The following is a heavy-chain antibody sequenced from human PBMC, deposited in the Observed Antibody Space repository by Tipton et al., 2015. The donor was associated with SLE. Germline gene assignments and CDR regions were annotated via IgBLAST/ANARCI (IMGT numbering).Heavy chain of an antibody. CDR3: ARGPLYGLDI. V-gene: IGHV4-34*01. D-gene: IGHD3-10*01. CDR2: IKHSGST. CDR1: GGSFSGYY. Sequence: LRLSCAVYGGSFSGYYWSWIRQPPGKGLEWIGEIKHSGSTNYNPSLKSRVTISVDTSKNQFSLKLSSVTSADTAIYYCARGPLYGLDIWGQGTTVTVSS. J-gene: IGHJ3*02.